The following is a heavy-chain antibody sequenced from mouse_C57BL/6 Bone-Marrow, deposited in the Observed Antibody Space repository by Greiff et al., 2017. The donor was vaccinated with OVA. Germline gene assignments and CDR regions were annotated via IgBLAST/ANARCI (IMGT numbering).Heavy chain of an antibody. CDR2: ISSGGSYT. J-gene: IGHJ3*01. CDR1: GFTFSSYG. CDR3: ARLRFAY. V-gene: IGHV5-6*01. Sequence: EVMLVESGGDLVKPGGSLKLSCAASGFTFSSYGMSWVRQTPDKRLEWVATISSGGSYTYYPDSVKGRFTISRDNAKNTLDLQMSSLKSEDTAMYYCARLRFAYWGQGTLVTVSA.